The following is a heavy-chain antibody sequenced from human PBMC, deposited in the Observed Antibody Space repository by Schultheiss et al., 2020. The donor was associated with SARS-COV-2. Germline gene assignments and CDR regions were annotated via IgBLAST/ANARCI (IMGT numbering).Heavy chain of an antibody. D-gene: IGHD1-26*01. J-gene: IGHJ4*02. Sequence: GGSLRLSCAASGFTFSGYTMNWVRQAPGKGLEWVANIKQDGSEKYYVDSVKGRFTISRDNAKNSLYLQMNSLRAEDTAVYYCAREGGSYSWGQGTLVTVSS. CDR2: IKQDGSEK. CDR1: GFTFSGYT. CDR3: AREGGSYS. V-gene: IGHV3-7*01.